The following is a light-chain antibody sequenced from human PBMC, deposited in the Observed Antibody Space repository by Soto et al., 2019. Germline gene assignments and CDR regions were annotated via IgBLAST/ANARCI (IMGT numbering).Light chain of an antibody. CDR3: SSYAGSNYFRV. V-gene: IGLV2-8*01. Sequence: QSALTQPPSASGSPGQSVTISCTGTSSDVGGYNYVSWYQQHPGKAPKLMIYEVSKRPSGVPDRFSGSKSGNTASLTVSGLQAEDEADYYCSSYAGSNYFRVFGGGTKLTVL. J-gene: IGLJ3*02. CDR2: EVS. CDR1: SSDVGGYNY.